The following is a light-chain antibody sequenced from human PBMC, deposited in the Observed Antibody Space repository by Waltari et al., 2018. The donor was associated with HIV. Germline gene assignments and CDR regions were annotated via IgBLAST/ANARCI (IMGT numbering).Light chain of an antibody. CDR2: DAS. CDR3: QQRSDWPRLT. J-gene: IGKJ4*01. CDR1: QSVSSF. V-gene: IGKV3-11*01. Sequence: EIVLTQSPATLSLSLGARATLSCRASQSVSSFLAWFQQKPGQAPRLLISDASTRATGIPARFSGSGSGTDFTLTISRLEPEDFAVYYCQQRSDWPRLTFGGGTKVEIK.